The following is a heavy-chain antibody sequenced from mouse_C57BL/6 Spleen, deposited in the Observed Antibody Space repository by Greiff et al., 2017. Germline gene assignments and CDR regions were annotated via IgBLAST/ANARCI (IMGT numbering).Heavy chain of an antibody. J-gene: IGHJ2*01. Sequence: VQLQQSGPELVKPGASVKISCKASGYAFSSSWMNWVKQRPGKGLEWIGRIYPGDGDTNYNGKFKGKATLTADKSSSTAYMQLSSLTSEDSAVYFCARKGDYGRGDYFDYWGQGTTLTVSS. D-gene: IGHD1-1*01. CDR2: IYPGDGDT. CDR3: ARKGDYGRGDYFDY. V-gene: IGHV1-82*01. CDR1: GYAFSSSW.